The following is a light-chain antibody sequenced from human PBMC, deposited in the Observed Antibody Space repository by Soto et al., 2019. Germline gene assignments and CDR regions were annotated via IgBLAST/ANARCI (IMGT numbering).Light chain of an antibody. J-gene: IGKJ2*01. CDR1: QSVRNY. CDR3: QQRSNWHPGYT. CDR2: DAS. Sequence: EFVLTQSPATLSLSPGERATLSCRASQSVRNYLAWYQQKPGQAPRLLIYDASSRAIGIPARFSGSGSGTDFTLTISSLEPEDFAVYYCQQRSNWHPGYTFGQGTKVDIK. V-gene: IGKV3-11*01.